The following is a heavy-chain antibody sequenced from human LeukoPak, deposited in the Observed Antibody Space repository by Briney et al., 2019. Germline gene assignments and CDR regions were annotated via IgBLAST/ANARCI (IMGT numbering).Heavy chain of an antibody. J-gene: IGHJ4*02. CDR3: ARGYYDSSGYYTFGFDY. CDR1: GGSISGYY. Sequence: PSETLSLTCAVYGGSISGYYWSWIRQPPGKGLEWIGEINHSGSTNYNPSLKSRVTISVDTSKNQFSLKLSSVTAADTAVYYCARGYYDSSGYYTFGFDYWGQGTLVTVSS. CDR2: INHSGST. D-gene: IGHD3-22*01. V-gene: IGHV4-34*01.